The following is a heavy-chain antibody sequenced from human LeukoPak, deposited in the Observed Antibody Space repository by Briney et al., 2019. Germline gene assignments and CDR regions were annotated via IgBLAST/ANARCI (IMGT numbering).Heavy chain of an antibody. V-gene: IGHV3-7*04. CDR1: GFTFSTYW. CDR2: IKPDGSEK. J-gene: IGHJ4*02. Sequence: PGGSLRLSCAASGFTFSTYWMGWVRQAPGKGLEWVAKIKPDGSEKDHVDSVKGRFTISRDNAKNSLYLQMNSLRAEDTAVYYCARVFTMVRGFDYWGQGALVTVSS. D-gene: IGHD3-10*01. CDR3: ARVFTMVRGFDY.